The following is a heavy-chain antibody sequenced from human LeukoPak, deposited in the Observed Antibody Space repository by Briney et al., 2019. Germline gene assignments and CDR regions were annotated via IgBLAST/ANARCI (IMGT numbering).Heavy chain of an antibody. CDR1: GGSFSGYY. V-gene: IGHV4-34*01. J-gene: IGHJ4*02. D-gene: IGHD3-10*01. Sequence: SETLSLTCAVYGGSFSGYYWSWIRQPPGKGLEWIGEINHSGSTNYNPSLKSRVTISVDTSKNQFSLKLSSVTAADTAVYYCAGASFYYGSGSYSEHKDYWGQGTLVTVS. CDR2: INHSGST. CDR3: AGASFYYGSGSYSEHKDY.